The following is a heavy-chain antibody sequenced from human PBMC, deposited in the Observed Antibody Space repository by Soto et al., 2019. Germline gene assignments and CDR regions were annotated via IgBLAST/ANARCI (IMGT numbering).Heavy chain of an antibody. D-gene: IGHD1-26*01. Sequence: GGSLRLSCAASGFTFSTFAMNWVRQAPWKGLEWVSGITGGSGFTFYADSVKGRFTISRDDSENTLFLQMSSLRAEDTAKYYCAKSGPTNYFDFWGQGTLVTVSS. CDR1: GFTFSTFA. V-gene: IGHV3-23*01. CDR3: AKSGPTNYFDF. J-gene: IGHJ4*02. CDR2: ITGGSGFT.